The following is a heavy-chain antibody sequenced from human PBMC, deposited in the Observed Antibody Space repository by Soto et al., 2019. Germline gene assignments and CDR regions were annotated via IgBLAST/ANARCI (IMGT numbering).Heavy chain of an antibody. CDR1: GYSLAVYW. Sequence: GESLKISCKGSGYSLAVYWITWVLQKPGKGLEWMGRIDPSDSQTYYSPSFRGHVTISVTKSITTVFLQWSSLRASDTAMYYCARQIYDSDTGPNFQYYFDSWGQGTPVTVSS. CDR2: IDPSDSQT. CDR3: ARQIYDSDTGPNFQYYFDS. V-gene: IGHV5-10-1*01. D-gene: IGHD3-22*01. J-gene: IGHJ4*02.